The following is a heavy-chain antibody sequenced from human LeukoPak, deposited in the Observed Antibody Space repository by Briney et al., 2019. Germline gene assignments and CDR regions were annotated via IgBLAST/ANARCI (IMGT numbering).Heavy chain of an antibody. D-gene: IGHD6-13*01. Sequence: ASVKVSCKASGYTFTIYYMHWVRQAPGQGLEWMGIINPSGGSTSYAQNFQGRVTMARDTSTSTVYMELSSLRSEDTAVYYCATWGSSSSPLPTMDVWGQGTTVTVSS. V-gene: IGHV1-46*01. CDR2: INPSGGST. J-gene: IGHJ6*02. CDR1: GYTFTIYY. CDR3: ATWGSSSSPLPTMDV.